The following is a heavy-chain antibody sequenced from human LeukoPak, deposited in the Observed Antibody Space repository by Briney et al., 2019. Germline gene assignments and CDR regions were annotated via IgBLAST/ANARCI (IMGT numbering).Heavy chain of an antibody. V-gene: IGHV3-23*01. CDR1: GFAFSSYA. CDR3: AEHYGDYRSAFDI. CDR2: ISGSGGTT. Sequence: GGSLRLSCAASGFAFSSYAMSWVRLAPGKGLEWVSTISGSGGTTYYADSMKGHFSISRDNSKNTLYLQMNSLRAEDTAVYYCAEHYGDYRSAFDIWGQGTMVTVSS. D-gene: IGHD4-17*01. J-gene: IGHJ3*02.